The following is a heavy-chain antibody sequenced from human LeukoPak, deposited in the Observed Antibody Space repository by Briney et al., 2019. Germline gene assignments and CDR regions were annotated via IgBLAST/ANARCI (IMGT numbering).Heavy chain of an antibody. D-gene: IGHD6-13*01. J-gene: IGHJ4*02. CDR2: IFYTGST. CDR1: GGSISSSYYY. V-gene: IGHV4-39*01. Sequence: PSETLSLTCTVSGGSISSSYYYWGWIRQPPGKGLEWIGNIFYTGSTYYSPSLKSRVTISVDTSTNQFSLKLNSVTAADTAVYYCARHSYSSSSGGLDYWGQGTLVTVSS. CDR3: ARHSYSSSSGGLDY.